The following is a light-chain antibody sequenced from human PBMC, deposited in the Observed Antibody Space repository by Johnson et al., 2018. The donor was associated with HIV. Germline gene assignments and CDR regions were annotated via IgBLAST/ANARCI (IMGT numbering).Light chain of an antibody. CDR3: GTWDNSLSVFV. CDR2: ENS. J-gene: IGLJ1*01. V-gene: IGLV1-51*02. CDR1: SSNIGNNY. Sequence: QSVLTQPPSVSAAPGQKVTISCSGSSSNIGNNYVSWYQQLPGTAPKLLIYENSKRPSGIPDRFSGSKSGTSATLGITGLQTGDDADYYCGTWDNSLSVFVFGTGTKVTVL.